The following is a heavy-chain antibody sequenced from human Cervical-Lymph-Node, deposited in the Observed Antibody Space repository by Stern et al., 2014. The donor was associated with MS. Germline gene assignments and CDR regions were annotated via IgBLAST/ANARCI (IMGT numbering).Heavy chain of an antibody. CDR2: IYHSGPS. V-gene: IGHV4-4*02. CDR1: GGSVSSTNW. D-gene: IGHD2/OR15-2a*01. Sequence: QVQLQESGPGLVKPSGTLSLTCAVSGGSVSSTNWWSWVRQSPGKGLEWIGNIYHSGPSTYRPSLRSRVSISLDNSKNPLSLHLTSVTAADTAVYYCARERQQYCNSEGCSYWYFDLWGRGTLVTVSS. CDR3: ARERQQYCNSEGCSYWYFDL. J-gene: IGHJ2*01.